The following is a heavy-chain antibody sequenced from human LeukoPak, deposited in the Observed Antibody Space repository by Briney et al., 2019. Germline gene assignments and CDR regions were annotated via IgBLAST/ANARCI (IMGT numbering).Heavy chain of an antibody. D-gene: IGHD3/OR15-3a*01. Sequence: SETLSLTCTVSGGSISSSSYYWSWIRQPAGKGLEWIGRIYTSGSTNYNPSLKSRVTISVDTSKNQFSLKLSSVTAADTAVYYCARAGWTIDGWFDPWGQGTLVTVSS. CDR2: IYTSGST. CDR3: ARAGWTIDGWFDP. V-gene: IGHV4-61*02. J-gene: IGHJ5*02. CDR1: GGSISSSSYY.